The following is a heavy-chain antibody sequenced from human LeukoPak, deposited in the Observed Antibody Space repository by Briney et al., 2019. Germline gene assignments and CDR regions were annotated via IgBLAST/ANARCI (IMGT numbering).Heavy chain of an antibody. CDR1: GFTFSSYA. J-gene: IGHJ2*01. CDR2: INSDGSST. D-gene: IGHD4-17*01. V-gene: IGHV3-74*01. Sequence: PGGSLRLSCAASGFTFSSYAMSWVRQAPGKGLEWVSRINSDGSSTSYADSVKGRFTISRDNAKNTLYLQMNSLRAEDTAVYYCARASDYEYWYFDLWGRGTLVTVSS. CDR3: ARASDYEYWYFDL.